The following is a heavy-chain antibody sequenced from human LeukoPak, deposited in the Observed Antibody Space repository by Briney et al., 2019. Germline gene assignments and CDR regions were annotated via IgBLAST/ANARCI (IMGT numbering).Heavy chain of an antibody. CDR3: AKDGAGPASGYSSGWYYY. V-gene: IGHV3-23*01. J-gene: IGHJ4*02. CDR2: ISGSGGST. CDR1: GFTFSRYA. D-gene: IGHD6-19*01. Sequence: GGSLRLSCAASGFTFSRYAMSWVRQAPGKGLEWVSAISGSGGSTYYADSVKGRFTISRDNSKNTLYLQMNSLRAEDTAVYYCAKDGAGPASGYSSGWYYYWGQGTLVTVSS.